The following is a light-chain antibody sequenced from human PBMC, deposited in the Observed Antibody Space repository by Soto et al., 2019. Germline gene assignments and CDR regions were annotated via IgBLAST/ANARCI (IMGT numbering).Light chain of an antibody. J-gene: IGKJ3*01. V-gene: IGKV3-15*01. Sequence: EIVMTQSPATLSVSPGERATLSCRASQSVSSNLAWYQQKPGQAPRLLMYGASTRATGIPARFSGSGSGTEFTLNISSLQSEDSAVYYCQHYNNWPFTFGPGTKVHIK. CDR2: GAS. CDR3: QHYNNWPFT. CDR1: QSVSSN.